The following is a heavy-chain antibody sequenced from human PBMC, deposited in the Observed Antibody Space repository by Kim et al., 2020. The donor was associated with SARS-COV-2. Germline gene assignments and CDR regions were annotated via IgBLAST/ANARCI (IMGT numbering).Heavy chain of an antibody. V-gene: IGHV1-69*02. D-gene: IGHD3-22*01. Sequence: QKFQGRVTITADKSTSTAYMELSSLRSEDTAVYYCARMYYYDSSDDHFDYWGQGTLVTVSS. J-gene: IGHJ4*02. CDR3: ARMYYYDSSDDHFDY.